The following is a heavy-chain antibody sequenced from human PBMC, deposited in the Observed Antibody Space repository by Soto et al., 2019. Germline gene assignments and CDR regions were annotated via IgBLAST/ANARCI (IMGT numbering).Heavy chain of an antibody. J-gene: IGHJ5*02. Sequence: SETLSLTCTVSGGSISSSSYYWGWIRQPPGKGLEWIGSIYYSGSTYYNPSLKSRVTISVDTSKNQFSLKLSSVTAADTAVYYCARHSPTAGDNWFDPWGQGTLVTSPQ. CDR1: GGSISSSSYY. CDR3: ARHSPTAGDNWFDP. CDR2: IYYSGST. D-gene: IGHD4-4*01. V-gene: IGHV4-39*01.